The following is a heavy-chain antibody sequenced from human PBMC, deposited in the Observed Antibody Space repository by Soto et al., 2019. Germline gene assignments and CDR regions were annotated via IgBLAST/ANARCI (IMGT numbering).Heavy chain of an antibody. Sequence: QVHLVQSGAEVKKPGASVRVSCKASGYSCSDFYMHWVRQAPGHGLEWVGWINPTRGGTNFAQKFLXXXXXXXXXXXXXXXXXXXXXXXXXXXXXXCAKGVTXATSGWXSHFDTWGQGTXVTV. D-gene: IGHD6-19*01. CDR2: INPTRGGT. J-gene: IGHJ4*02. CDR3: AKGVTXATSGWXSHFDT. CDR1: GYSCSDFY. V-gene: IGHV1-2*02.